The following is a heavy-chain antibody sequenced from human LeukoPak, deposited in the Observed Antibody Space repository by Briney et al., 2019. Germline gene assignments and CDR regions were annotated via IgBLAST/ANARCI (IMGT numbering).Heavy chain of an antibody. CDR2: IIPIFGTA. D-gene: IGHD3-3*02. Sequence: ASVKVSCKASGGTFSSYAISWVRQAPGQGLEWMGGIIPIFGTANYAQKFQGRVTITADESTSTAYMELSSLRSEDTAVYYCAASVLARAFDIWGQGTMVTVSS. V-gene: IGHV1-69*13. CDR1: GGTFSSYA. CDR3: AASVLARAFDI. J-gene: IGHJ3*02.